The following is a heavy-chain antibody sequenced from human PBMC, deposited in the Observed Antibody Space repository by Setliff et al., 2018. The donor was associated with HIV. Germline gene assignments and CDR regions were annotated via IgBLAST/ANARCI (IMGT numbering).Heavy chain of an antibody. CDR2: IYYTGSP. V-gene: IGHV4-39*01. J-gene: IGHJ6*03. CDR1: GDSISSSIYY. Sequence: KASETLSLTCTVSGDSISSSIYYWGWVRQPPGKGLEWIGGIYYTGSPFYNPSLKSRVTISVDTSNNQFSLKLSSVTAADTAVYYCARGGGTSSPTDYHYYIDVWGKGTTVTVSS. CDR3: ARGGGTSSPTDYHYYIDV. D-gene: IGHD6-6*01.